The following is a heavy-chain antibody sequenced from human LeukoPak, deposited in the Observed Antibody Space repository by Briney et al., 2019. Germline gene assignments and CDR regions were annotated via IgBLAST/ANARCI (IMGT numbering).Heavy chain of an antibody. CDR1: GFTFSNAW. V-gene: IGHV3-23*01. J-gene: IGHJ4*02. CDR2: ISGSGGSP. Sequence: GGSLRLSCAASGFTFSNAWMSWVRQAPGKGLEWVSAISGSGGSPYYADSVKGRFTISRDNSKNTLYLQMNSLSAEDTAVYYCARDSVVVEVASTRGPGYWGQGTLVTVSS. CDR3: ARDSVVVEVASTRGPGY. D-gene: IGHD2-15*01.